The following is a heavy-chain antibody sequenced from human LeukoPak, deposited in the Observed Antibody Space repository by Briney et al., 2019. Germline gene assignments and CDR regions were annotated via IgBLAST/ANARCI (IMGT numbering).Heavy chain of an antibody. CDR1: GFTVSSNY. J-gene: IGHJ6*03. Sequence: PGGSLRLSCAASGFTVSSNYMSWVRQAPGKGLEWVSVIYSGGSTYYADSVKGRFTISRDNSKNTLYLQMNSLRAEDTAVYYCAKALGTRYYYYMDVWGKGTTVTVSS. V-gene: IGHV3-53*01. D-gene: IGHD3-16*01. CDR3: AKALGTRYYYYMDV. CDR2: IYSGGST.